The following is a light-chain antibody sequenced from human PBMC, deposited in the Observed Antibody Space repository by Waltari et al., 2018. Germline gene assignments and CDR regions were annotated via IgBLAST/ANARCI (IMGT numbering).Light chain of an antibody. CDR3: QQYYTLPIT. J-gene: IGKJ5*01. V-gene: IGKV4-1*01. CDR1: QTVLYTSNTQNY. Sequence: DIVMTQSPDSLAVSLGARATINCKSSQTVLYTSNTQNYLAWYQQSPGHTPKLLSYWTSTRDSVVPDRFSGSGSGTDFTLTINSLQAEDLAVYYCQQYYTLPITFGQGTRLDI. CDR2: WTS.